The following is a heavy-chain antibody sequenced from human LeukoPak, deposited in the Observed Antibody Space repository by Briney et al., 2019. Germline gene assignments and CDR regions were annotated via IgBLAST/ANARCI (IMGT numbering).Heavy chain of an antibody. Sequence: SETLSLTCTVSGGSISSYYWSWIRQPPGKGLEWIGYIYYSGSTNYNPSLKSRVTISVDTSKNQFSLKLSSVTAADTAVYYCASSRSRGGYYPFDYWGQGTLVTVSS. J-gene: IGHJ4*02. V-gene: IGHV4-59*01. CDR2: IYYSGST. CDR1: GGSISSYY. CDR3: ASSRSRGGYYPFDY. D-gene: IGHD3-22*01.